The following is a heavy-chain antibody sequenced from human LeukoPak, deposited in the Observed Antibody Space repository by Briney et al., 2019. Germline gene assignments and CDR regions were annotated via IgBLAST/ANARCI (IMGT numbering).Heavy chain of an antibody. Sequence: ASVKVSCKASGYTFTSYAMHWVRQAPGQRLEWMGWINAGNGNTKYLQKFQGRVTITRDTSASTAYMELSSLRSEDTAVYYCARMGKSSSSFDYWGQGTLVTVSS. D-gene: IGHD6-6*01. V-gene: IGHV1-3*01. CDR3: ARMGKSSSSFDY. CDR1: GYTFTSYA. CDR2: INAGNGNT. J-gene: IGHJ4*02.